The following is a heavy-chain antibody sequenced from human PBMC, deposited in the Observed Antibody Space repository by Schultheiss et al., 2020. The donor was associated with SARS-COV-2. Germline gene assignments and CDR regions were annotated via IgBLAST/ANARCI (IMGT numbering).Heavy chain of an antibody. D-gene: IGHD6-19*01. CDR3: ARGDGSGWDDFDY. V-gene: IGHV3-66*01. CDR2: IYSGGST. J-gene: IGHJ4*02. Sequence: GGSLRLSCAASGFTVSSNYMSWVRQAPGKGLEWVSVIYSGGSTYYADSVKGRFTISRDNSKNTLYLQMNSLRAEDTAVYYCARGDGSGWDDFDYWGQGTLVTVSS. CDR1: GFTVSSNY.